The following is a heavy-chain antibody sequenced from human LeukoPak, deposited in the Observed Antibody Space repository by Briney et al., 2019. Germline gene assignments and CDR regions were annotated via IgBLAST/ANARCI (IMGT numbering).Heavy chain of an antibody. D-gene: IGHD2-15*01. CDR3: ARGSCSGGSCYPALAYYFDY. CDR1: GGTFSSYA. Sequence: ASVKVSCKASGGTFSSYAISWVRQAPGQGLEWMGRIIPIFGIASYAQKFQGRVTITADKSTSTAYMELSSLRSEDTAVYYCARGSCSGGSCYPALAYYFDYWGQGTLVTVSS. CDR2: IIPIFGIA. V-gene: IGHV1-69*04. J-gene: IGHJ4*02.